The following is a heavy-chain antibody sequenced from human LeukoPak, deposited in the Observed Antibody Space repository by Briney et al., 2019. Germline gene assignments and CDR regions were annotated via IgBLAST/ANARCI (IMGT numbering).Heavy chain of an antibody. CDR3: TRVNTNVGYFDY. J-gene: IGHJ4*02. Sequence: QTLSLTCAISGDSASSNSATWSWIRQSPSRGLEWLGRTYYRSKWYNDYAVSVRSRITFNPDTSKNQFSLQLNSVTPEDTAVYYCTRVNTNVGYFDYWGQGILVTVSS. CDR1: GDSASSNSAT. CDR2: TYYRSKWYN. V-gene: IGHV6-1*01. D-gene: IGHD1-1*01.